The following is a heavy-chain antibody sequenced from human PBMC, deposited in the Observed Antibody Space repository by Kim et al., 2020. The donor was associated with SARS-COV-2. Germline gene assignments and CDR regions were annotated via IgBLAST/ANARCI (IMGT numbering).Heavy chain of an antibody. D-gene: IGHD3-22*01. J-gene: IGHJ3*02. Sequence: GGSLRLSCAASGFTFSSYAMSWVRQAPGKGLEWVSAISGSGGSTYYADSVKGRFTISRDNSKNTLYLQMNSLRAEDTAVYYCANQNYEEDAFDIWGQGTRVTVSS. CDR1: GFTFSSYA. CDR2: ISGSGGST. V-gene: IGHV3-23*01. CDR3: ANQNYEEDAFDI.